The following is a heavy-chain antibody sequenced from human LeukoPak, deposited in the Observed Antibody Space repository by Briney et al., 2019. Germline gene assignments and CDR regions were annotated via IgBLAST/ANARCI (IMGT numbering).Heavy chain of an antibody. CDR1: GYTFTSYD. D-gene: IGHD3-10*01. V-gene: IGHV1-8*01. J-gene: IGHJ4*02. CDR3: AILFGELLDY. CDR2: MNPNSGNT. Sequence: ASVKVSCKASGYTFTSYDINWVRQATGQGLEWMGWMNPNSGNTGYAQKFQGRVTMTEDTSTDTAYMELSSLRSEDTAVYYCAILFGELLDYWGQGTLVTVSS.